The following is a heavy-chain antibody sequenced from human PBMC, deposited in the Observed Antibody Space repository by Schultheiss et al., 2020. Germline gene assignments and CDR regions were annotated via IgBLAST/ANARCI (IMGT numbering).Heavy chain of an antibody. V-gene: IGHV4-34*09. J-gene: IGHJ6*04. CDR3: ARGYYDFWSGYPRDGMDV. Sequence: SQTLSLTCAVNGASFSGYFWTWIRQPPGRGLEWIGEISDSGSTHYIPSLKSRVTISVDTSKNQFSLKLSSVTAADTAVYYCARGYYDFWSGYPRDGMDVWGKGTTVTVSS. D-gene: IGHD3-3*01. CDR1: GASFSGYF. CDR2: ISDSGST.